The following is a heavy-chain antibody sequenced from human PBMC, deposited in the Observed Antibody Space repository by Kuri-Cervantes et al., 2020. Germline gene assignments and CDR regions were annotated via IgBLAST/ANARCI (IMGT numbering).Heavy chain of an antibody. CDR3: AREKVGGANFDY. J-gene: IGHJ4*02. CDR2: IIPVFGRR. Sequence: SVKVSCKASGYTFTYRYLHWVRQAPGQGLEWMGGIIPVFGRRNYAQNFQGRVTITADKSTSTAYMELSSLISGDTAIYYCAREKVGGANFDYWGQGTLVTVSS. CDR1: GYTFTYRY. D-gene: IGHD1-26*01. V-gene: IGHV1-69*06.